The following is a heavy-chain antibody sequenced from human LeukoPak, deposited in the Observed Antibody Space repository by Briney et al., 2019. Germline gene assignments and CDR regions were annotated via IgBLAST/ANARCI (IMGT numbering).Heavy chain of an antibody. CDR3: AKDIDGSWYPDWFDP. J-gene: IGHJ5*02. CDR2: ISSSGCTK. V-gene: IGHV3-48*03. CDR1: GFTFSSYE. Sequence: PGGSLRLSCAVPGFTFSSYEMNWVRQAPGKGLEGVSYISSSGCTKYYADAVKGRFTISRDNAKNPLYLQMNSLRAENPALYYCAKDIDGSWYPDWFDPRGQGTLGTVSS. D-gene: IGHD6-13*01.